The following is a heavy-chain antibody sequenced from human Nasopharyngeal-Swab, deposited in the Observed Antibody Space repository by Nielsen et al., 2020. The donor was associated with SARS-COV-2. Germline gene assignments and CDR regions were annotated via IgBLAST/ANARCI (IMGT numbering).Heavy chain of an antibody. V-gene: IGHV3-21*01. J-gene: IGHJ4*02. CDR1: GFTFSSYS. CDR3: ARWDYSNYDLDY. Sequence: GGSLRLSCAASGFTFSSYSMNWVRQAPGKGLKRVSSISSSSSYIYYADSVKGRFTISRDNAKNSLYLQMNSLRAEDTAVYYCARWDYSNYDLDYWGQGTLVTVSS. D-gene: IGHD4-11*01. CDR2: ISSSSSYI.